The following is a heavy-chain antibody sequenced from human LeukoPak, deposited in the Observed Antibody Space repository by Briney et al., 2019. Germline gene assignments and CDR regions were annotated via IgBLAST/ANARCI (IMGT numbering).Heavy chain of an antibody. D-gene: IGHD2/OR15-2a*01. Sequence: GTSLRLSCAASGFTFIDYAMHWVRQAPGKGLEWVAVIAYGGTYTHHADSLKGRFTISRDNSRDTLYLQINSLRPEDTALYYCARNKAITAFFGMDVWGQGTTIIVSS. J-gene: IGHJ6*02. CDR3: ARNKAITAFFGMDV. V-gene: IGHV3-30*03. CDR2: IAYGGTYT. CDR1: GFTFIDYA.